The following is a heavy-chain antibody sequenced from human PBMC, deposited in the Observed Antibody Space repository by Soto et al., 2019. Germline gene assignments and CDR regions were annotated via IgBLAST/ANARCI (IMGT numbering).Heavy chain of an antibody. D-gene: IGHD2-8*01. Sequence: EVHLVESGGDLVQPGGSLRLSCVASGFTFSPYWMSWVRQAPGRGLQWVAVINNDGSEKYYADSVKGRFTISRDNAMDSLYLQLTSLRAEDTAIYFCARGSNQDYWGQGTLVAVSS. CDR3: ARGSNQDY. V-gene: IGHV3-7*03. J-gene: IGHJ4*02. CDR1: GFTFSPYW. CDR2: INNDGSEK.